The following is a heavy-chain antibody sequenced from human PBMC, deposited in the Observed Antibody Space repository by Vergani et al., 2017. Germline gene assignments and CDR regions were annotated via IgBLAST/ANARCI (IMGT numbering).Heavy chain of an antibody. CDR3: ASRPSIVATISVY. D-gene: IGHD5-12*01. CDR2: ISSSSSYI. V-gene: IGHV3-21*01. Sequence: EVQLVESGGGLVKPGGSLRLSCAASGFTFSSYSMNWVRQAPGKGLEWVSSISSSSSYIYYADSVKGRFTISRDNAKNSLYLQMNSLRAEDTVVYYCASRPSIVATISVYWGQGTLVTVSS. CDR1: GFTFSSYS. J-gene: IGHJ4*02.